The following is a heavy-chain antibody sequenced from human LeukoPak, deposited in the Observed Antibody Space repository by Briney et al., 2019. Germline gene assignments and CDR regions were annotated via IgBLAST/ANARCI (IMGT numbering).Heavy chain of an antibody. CDR3: ARTLAVYFDY. CDR1: GGSISSYY. D-gene: IGHD6-19*01. Sequence: KTSETLSLTCTVSGGSISSYYWSWIRQPPGKGLEWIGCIYYSGSTNYNPSLKSRVTISIDTSKNQFSLKLSSVTAADTALYYCARTLAVYFDYWGQGTLVTVSS. CDR2: IYYSGST. V-gene: IGHV4-59*08. J-gene: IGHJ4*02.